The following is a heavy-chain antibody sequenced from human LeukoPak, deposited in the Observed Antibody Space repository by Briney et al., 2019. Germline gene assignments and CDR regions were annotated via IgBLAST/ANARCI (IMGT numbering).Heavy chain of an antibody. CDR1: GGSFSGYF. D-gene: IGHD3-3*01. J-gene: IGHJ4*02. CDR2: ISHSGST. CDR3: ASGGGLECHEY. Sequence: SETLSLTCGVYGGSFSGYFWSYIRQPPGKGLEWLGEISHSGSTNYNPSLKSRLNMSVDTSTNQFSLSLSSVTAADTAVYYCASGGGLECHEYWGQGTLVTVSS. V-gene: IGHV4-34*01.